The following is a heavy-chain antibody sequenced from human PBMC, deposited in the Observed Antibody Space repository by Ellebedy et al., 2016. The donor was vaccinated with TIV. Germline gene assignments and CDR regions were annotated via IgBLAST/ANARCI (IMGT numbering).Heavy chain of an antibody. J-gene: IGHJ4*02. CDR3: ARDRDGY. Sequence: YADSVKGRFTISRDNAKNSLYLQMNSLRAEDTAVYYCARDRDGYWGQGTLVTVSS. V-gene: IGHV3-7*01. D-gene: IGHD5-24*01.